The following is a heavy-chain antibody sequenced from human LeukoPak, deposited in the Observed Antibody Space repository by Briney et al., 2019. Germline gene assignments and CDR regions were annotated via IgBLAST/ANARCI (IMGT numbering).Heavy chain of an antibody. Sequence: GGSLRLSCAASGFTFSNYPMHWVREAPGKGLESVSAVSSNGASTYYENSVKDRFIVSRDNSKNTLYLQLGSLRAEDTAVYYCAREISRGFDIWGQGTMVTVSS. CDR1: GFTFSNYP. CDR3: AREISRGFDI. D-gene: IGHD2/OR15-2a*01. V-gene: IGHV3-64*01. CDR2: VSSNGAST. J-gene: IGHJ3*02.